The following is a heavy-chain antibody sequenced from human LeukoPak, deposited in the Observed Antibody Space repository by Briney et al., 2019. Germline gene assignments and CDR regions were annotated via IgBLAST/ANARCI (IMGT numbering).Heavy chain of an antibody. CDR1: GFTFDDYA. CDR2: ISGDGGST. Sequence: PGGSLRLSCAASGFTFDDYAMHWVRQAPGKGLEWVSLISGDGGSTYYADSVKGRFTISRDNSKNSLYLQMNSLRTEDTALYYCAKDIGRRIADYGMDVWGQGTTVTVPS. CDR3: AKDIGRRIADYGMDV. V-gene: IGHV3-43*02. D-gene: IGHD6-13*01. J-gene: IGHJ6*02.